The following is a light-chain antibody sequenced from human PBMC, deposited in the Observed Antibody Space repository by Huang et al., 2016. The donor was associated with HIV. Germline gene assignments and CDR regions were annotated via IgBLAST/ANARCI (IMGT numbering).Light chain of an antibody. CDR2: GAS. CDR3: QQYNNWPPLT. V-gene: IGKV3-15*01. Sequence: EIVMTQSPATLSVSPGERATLSCRASQSVSSNLAWYQQKPGQAPLLLIYGASTRATGIPARVSGSGSGTYFTLTISSLQSEDFAFYYCQQYNNWPPLTFGGGTKVEIK. J-gene: IGKJ4*01. CDR1: QSVSSN.